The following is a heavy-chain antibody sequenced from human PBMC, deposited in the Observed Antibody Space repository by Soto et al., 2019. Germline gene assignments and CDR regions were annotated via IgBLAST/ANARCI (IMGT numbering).Heavy chain of an antibody. J-gene: IGHJ6*02. D-gene: IGHD2-15*01. Sequence: QGQLVQSGAEVKKPGASVKVSRKASGYTFTSYGISWVRQAPGQWLEWMGWISAKKGNTKYAQKFQGRVTMTTDTSTSTAYMELRSLRSDDTAVYYCAREILSPDFYFHGMDVWGQGTTVTVSS. CDR3: AREILSPDFYFHGMDV. CDR2: ISAKKGNT. V-gene: IGHV1-18*04. CDR1: GYTFTSYG.